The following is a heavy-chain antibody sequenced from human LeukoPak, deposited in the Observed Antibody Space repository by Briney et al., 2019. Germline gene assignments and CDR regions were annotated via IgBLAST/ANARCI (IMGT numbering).Heavy chain of an antibody. CDR3: ARGGYDSSGYRIEDY. V-gene: IGHV3-7*01. CDR2: IKQDGSEK. D-gene: IGHD3-22*01. CDR1: GFTFSSYW. Sequence: GGSLRLSCAASGFTFSSYWMTWVRRAPGKGLEWVANIKQDGSEKYYVDSVKGRFTISRDNAKNSLYLQMNSLRAEDTAVYYCARGGYDSSGYRIEDYWGQGTLVTVSS. J-gene: IGHJ4*02.